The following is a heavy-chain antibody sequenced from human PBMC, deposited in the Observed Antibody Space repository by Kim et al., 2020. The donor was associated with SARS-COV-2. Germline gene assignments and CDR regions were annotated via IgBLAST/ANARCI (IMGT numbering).Heavy chain of an antibody. D-gene: IGHD3-10*01. CDR2: ISWNSGSI. Sequence: GGSLRLSCAASGFTFDDYAMHWVRQAPGKGLEWVSGISWNSGSIGYADSVKGRFTISRDNAKNSLYLQMNSLRAEDTALYYCAKGVYYYGSGSYFDYWGQGTLVTVSS. J-gene: IGHJ4*02. V-gene: IGHV3-9*01. CDR3: AKGVYYYGSGSYFDY. CDR1: GFTFDDYA.